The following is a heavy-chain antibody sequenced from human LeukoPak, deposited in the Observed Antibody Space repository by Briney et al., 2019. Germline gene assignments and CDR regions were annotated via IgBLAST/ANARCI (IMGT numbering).Heavy chain of an antibody. V-gene: IGHV4-59*01. CDR3: ARGKKQLIDY. CDR2: IYYSGST. CDR1: GGSISSYY. J-gene: IGHJ4*02. D-gene: IGHD6-13*01. Sequence: SETLSLTCTVSGGSISSYYLSWIRQPPGKGLEWTGYIYYSGSTNYNPSLKSRVTVSVDTSKNQFSLKLSSVTAADTAVYYCARGKKQLIDYWGQGTLVTVSS.